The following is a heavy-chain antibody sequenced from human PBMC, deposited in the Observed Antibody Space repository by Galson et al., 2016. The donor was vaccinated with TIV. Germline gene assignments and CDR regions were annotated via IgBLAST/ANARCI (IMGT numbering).Heavy chain of an antibody. CDR1: GGIFRSHA. D-gene: IGHD5-12*01. CDR2: IIAIFGTT. J-gene: IGHJ5*02. Sequence: SVKVSCKVSGGIFRSHAISWVRQAPGQGLEWVGGIIAIFGTTDYAQKFQGRFTSTTDESTSTVYMELSSLRSEDTAVFYCAKGTGYARRNNYVDQWGQGTLVTVSS. CDR3: AKGTGYARRNNYVDQ. V-gene: IGHV1-69*05.